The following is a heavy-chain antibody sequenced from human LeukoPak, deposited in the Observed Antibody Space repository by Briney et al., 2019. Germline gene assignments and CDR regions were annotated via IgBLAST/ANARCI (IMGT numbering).Heavy chain of an antibody. J-gene: IGHJ5*02. CDR1: GFTFSSYA. CDR2: ISGSGGST. CDR3: AKDHSGWYDKWFDP. D-gene: IGHD6-19*01. V-gene: IGHV3-23*01. Sequence: GGSLRLSCAASGFTFSSYAMSWVRKAPGKGLEWVSSISGSGGSTYYADSVKGRFTISRDNSKNTLYLQTNSLRAEDTAVYYCAKDHSGWYDKWFDPWGQGTLVTVSS.